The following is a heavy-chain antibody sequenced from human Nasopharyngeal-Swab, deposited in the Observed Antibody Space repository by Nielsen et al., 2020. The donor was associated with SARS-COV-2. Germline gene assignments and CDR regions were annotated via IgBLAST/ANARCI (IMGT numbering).Heavy chain of an antibody. J-gene: IGHJ4*02. CDR3: ARAGRYQLQTHPFDY. CDR1: GFTFSSYW. Sequence: GESLKISCAASGFTFSSYWVHWVRQAPGKGLVWVSRINSDGSSTSYADSVKGRFTISRDNAKNTLYLQMNSLRAEDTAVYYCARAGRYQLQTHPFDYWGQGALVTVSS. D-gene: IGHD2-2*01. CDR2: INSDGSST. V-gene: IGHV3-74*01.